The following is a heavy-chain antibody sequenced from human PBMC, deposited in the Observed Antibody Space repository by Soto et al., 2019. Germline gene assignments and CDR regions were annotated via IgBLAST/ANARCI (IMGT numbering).Heavy chain of an antibody. D-gene: IGHD3-22*01. J-gene: IGHJ5*02. Sequence: PGGSLRLSCAASGFTFSSYAMHWVRQAPGKGLEWVAVISYDGSNKYYADSVKGRFTISRDNSKNTLYLQMNSLRAEDTAVYYCARDLITPCGQETLVTVSS. CDR3: ARDLITP. CDR2: ISYDGSNK. CDR1: GFTFSSYA. V-gene: IGHV3-30-3*01.